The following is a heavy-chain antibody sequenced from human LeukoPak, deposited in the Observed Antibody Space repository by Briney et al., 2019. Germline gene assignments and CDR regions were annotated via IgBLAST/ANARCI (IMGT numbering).Heavy chain of an antibody. J-gene: IGHJ4*02. CDR2: IYYSGST. V-gene: IGHV4-59*01. CDR1: GGSISNYY. D-gene: IGHD3-22*01. CDR3: AGLVGRYSSGLYYYYFDY. Sequence: SETLSLTCTVSGGSISNYYWSWIRQPPGKGLEWTGYIYYSGSTNYNPSLKSRVTISVDTSKNQFSLKLSSVTAADTAVYYCAGLVGRYSSGLYYYYFDYWGQGTLVTVSS.